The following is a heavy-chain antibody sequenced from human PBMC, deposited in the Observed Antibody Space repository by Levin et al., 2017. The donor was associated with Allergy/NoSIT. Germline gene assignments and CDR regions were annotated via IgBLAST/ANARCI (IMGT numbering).Heavy chain of an antibody. J-gene: IGHJ4*02. D-gene: IGHD6-6*01. CDR2: IYYSGFT. V-gene: IGHV4-61*01. Sequence: SQTLSLTCDVSGDSVSGSSYYWTWIRQPPGKGLEWIGYIYYSGFTNYNPSLKSPVTISVDTSRNQISVRLTSVTTADTAVYYCARAYSTSSGLVFAFWGQGTPVIVSS. CDR3: ARAYSTSSGLVFAF. CDR1: GDSVSGSSYY.